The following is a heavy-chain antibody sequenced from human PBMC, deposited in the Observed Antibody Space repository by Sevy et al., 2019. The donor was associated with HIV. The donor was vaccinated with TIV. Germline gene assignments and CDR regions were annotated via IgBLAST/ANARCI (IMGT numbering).Heavy chain of an antibody. CDR2: IYYSGST. Sequence: SETLSLTCTVSGGSVSSGSYYWSWIRQPPGKGLEWIGYIYYSGSTNYNPSLKSRVTISVDTSKNQFSLKLSSVTAADTAVYYCARDLPLTFWGQGTLVTVSS. CDR3: ARDLPLTF. J-gene: IGHJ4*02. V-gene: IGHV4-61*01. CDR1: GGSVSSGSYY.